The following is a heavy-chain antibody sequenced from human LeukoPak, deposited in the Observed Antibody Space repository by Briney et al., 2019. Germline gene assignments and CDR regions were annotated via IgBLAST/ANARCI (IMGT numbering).Heavy chain of an antibody. CDR2: ICGIGGST. D-gene: IGHD2-15*01. CDR1: GFTFSSYA. Sequence: PRRFLRLSWAASGFTFSSYAMSSFGQAPLLLIVCVSAICGIGGSTYYADSVKGRFTISRDNSKNTVYLQMNSLRAEDTAVYYCARLYCSGGSCYRLYYYYYMDVWGKGTTVTVSS. J-gene: IGHJ6*03. CDR3: ARLYCSGGSCYRLYYYYYMDV. V-gene: IGHV3-23*01.